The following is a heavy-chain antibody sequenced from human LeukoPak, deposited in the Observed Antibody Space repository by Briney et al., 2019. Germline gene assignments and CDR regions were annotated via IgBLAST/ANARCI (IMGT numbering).Heavy chain of an antibody. V-gene: IGHV3-30*01. CDR1: GFTFSSYA. D-gene: IGHD5-18*01. J-gene: IGHJ4*02. CDR3: ARDTAMVFDY. Sequence: GGSLRLSCAASGFTFSSYAMHWVRQAPGKGLEWVAVISYDGSNKYYADSVKGRFTISRDNSKNTLYLQMNSLRAEDTAVYYCARDTAMVFDYWGQGTLVTVSS. CDR2: ISYDGSNK.